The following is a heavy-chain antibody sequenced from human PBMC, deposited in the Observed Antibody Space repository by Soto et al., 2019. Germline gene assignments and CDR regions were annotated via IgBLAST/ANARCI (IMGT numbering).Heavy chain of an antibody. V-gene: IGHV3-74*01. CDR3: ARESGDWPLNWFDP. CDR1: GFNFTNHW. D-gene: IGHD2-21*02. Sequence: PGGSLRLSCAASGFNFTNHWMHWVRQAPGKGLVWVSRITSDGKSKAYAESVKGRFAISRDNAKNTVYLQMNGLTVEDTAVYYCARESGDWPLNWFDPWAREPWSPSPQ. J-gene: IGHJ5*02. CDR2: ITSDGKSK.